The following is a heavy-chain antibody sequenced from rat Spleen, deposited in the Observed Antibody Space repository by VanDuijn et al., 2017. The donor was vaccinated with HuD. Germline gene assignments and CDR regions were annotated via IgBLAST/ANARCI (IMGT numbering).Heavy chain of an antibody. D-gene: IGHD4-3*01. V-gene: IGHV5-29*01. CDR2: ISYGDSSGHSIT. Sequence: EVQLVESGGGLVQPGRSLKLSCAASGFTFSDYGMAWVRQAPTKGLEWVATISYGDSSGHSITYYRDSVKGRFTISRDNAKSTLSLQMDSLRSEETATYSCARHNSGYGVMYAWGQGASVTVSS. J-gene: IGHJ4*01. CDR1: GFTFSDYG. CDR3: ARHNSGYGVMYA.